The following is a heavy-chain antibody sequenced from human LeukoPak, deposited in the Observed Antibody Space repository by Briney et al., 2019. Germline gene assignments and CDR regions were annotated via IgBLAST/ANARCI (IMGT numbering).Heavy chain of an antibody. J-gene: IGHJ4*02. CDR3: ARGWDTAIVNDY. CDR1: GYTFTRYY. CDR2: INPNSGGT. Sequence: ASVKLSCKASGYTFTRYYMHWVRQAPGQGREWMRWINPNSGGTNYAQKFQGRVTMTRDTSISTANMELSRLRSDDTAVYYCARGWDTAIVNDYWGQGTLVTVSS. V-gene: IGHV1-2*02. D-gene: IGHD5-18*01.